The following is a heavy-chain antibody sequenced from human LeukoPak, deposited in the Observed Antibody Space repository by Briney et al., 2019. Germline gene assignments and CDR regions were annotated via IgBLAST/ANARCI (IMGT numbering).Heavy chain of an antibody. CDR3: ARHIPIIYYFDN. J-gene: IGHJ4*02. CDR2: IKYDGSEI. D-gene: IGHD2-21*01. V-gene: IGHV3-7*05. Sequence: GGSLRLSCAASEVRFSIYWMSWVRQAPGKGLEWVANIKYDGSEIYSVDSVKGRFTTSRDNAKNSLYLQMNSLRAEYTSIYYCARHIPIIYYFDNWGQGTLVTVSS. CDR1: EVRFSIYW.